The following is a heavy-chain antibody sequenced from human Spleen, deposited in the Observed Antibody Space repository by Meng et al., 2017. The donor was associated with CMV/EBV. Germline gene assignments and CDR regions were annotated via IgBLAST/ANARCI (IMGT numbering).Heavy chain of an antibody. CDR1: GGSISSGDYY. Sequence: VQLQESGPGLVTPSQPLSLTCTVSGGSISSGDYYWSCIRQPPGKGLEWIGYIYYSGSTYSNPSLKSRVTISVDTSKNQFSLKLSSVTAADTAVYYCAREKVGYFDLWGRGTLVTVSS. V-gene: IGHV4-30-4*08. J-gene: IGHJ2*01. CDR3: AREKVGYFDL. CDR2: IYYSGST.